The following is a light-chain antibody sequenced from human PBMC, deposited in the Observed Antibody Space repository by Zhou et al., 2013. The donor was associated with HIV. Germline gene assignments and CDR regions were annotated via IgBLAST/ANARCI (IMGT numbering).Light chain of an antibody. CDR2: AAS. Sequence: EIQVTQSPSSLSASVGDRVTITCRASQDIRSALAWYQQKPGKAPRLMLSAASRLESGVPSRFSGSGSGTDYALTIDSLQREDFATYFCQQTYSSPLTFGGGTKVEIK. CDR3: QQTYSSPLT. V-gene: IGKV1-NL1*01. CDR1: QDIRSA. J-gene: IGKJ4*01.